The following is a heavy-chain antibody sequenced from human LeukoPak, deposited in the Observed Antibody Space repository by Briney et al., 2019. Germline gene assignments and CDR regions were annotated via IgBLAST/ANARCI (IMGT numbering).Heavy chain of an antibody. Sequence: SGGSLRLSCAASGFTFNNYNMNWVRQAPGKGLEWVSSISSSSSYIYYADSVKGRFTISRDNAKNSLYLQMNRLRVEDTAVYYCARDRDFDYWGQGTLVTVSS. CDR3: ARDRDFDY. CDR1: GFTFNNYN. V-gene: IGHV3-21*01. J-gene: IGHJ4*02. D-gene: IGHD5-24*01. CDR2: ISSSSSYI.